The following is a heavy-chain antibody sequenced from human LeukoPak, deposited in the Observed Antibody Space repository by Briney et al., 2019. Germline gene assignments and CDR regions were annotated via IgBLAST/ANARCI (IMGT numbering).Heavy chain of an antibody. Sequence: SQTLSLTCTVSGGSIRFGTYYWSWIRQPAGKGLEWIGLIYSSGSTNYNPSLKSRVTISVDTSKNQLSLKLSSVTAADTAVYYCAREDYDSRVFDYWGQGTLVTVSS. D-gene: IGHD3-22*01. CDR2: IYSSGST. V-gene: IGHV4-61*02. CDR1: GGSIRFGTYY. J-gene: IGHJ4*02. CDR3: AREDYDSRVFDY.